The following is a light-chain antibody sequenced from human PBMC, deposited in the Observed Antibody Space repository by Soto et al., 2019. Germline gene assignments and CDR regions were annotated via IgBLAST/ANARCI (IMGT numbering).Light chain of an antibody. CDR1: QSIRRF. V-gene: IGKV1-9*01. CDR2: GAF. CDR3: QQLNNYPPFT. J-gene: IGKJ3*01. Sequence: DIQMTQSPSSLSASVGDRVTITCRASQSIRRFLNWYQQKPGKAPKLLIYGAFTLQSGVPSRFNGSGSGTDFTLTISRLQPEDFATYYCQQLNNYPPFTFGPGTTVDLE.